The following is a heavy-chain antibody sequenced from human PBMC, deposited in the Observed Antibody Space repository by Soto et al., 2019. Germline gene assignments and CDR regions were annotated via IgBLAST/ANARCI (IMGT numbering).Heavy chain of an antibody. J-gene: IGHJ6*02. CDR1: GFTFTSSA. Sequence: SVKGSCKGSGFTFTSSAVQWVRQARGQRLEWIGWIVVGSGNTNYAQKFQESVTITRDMSTSTAYMELSRLSSEDTAVYYCAADNGYSSGWYQYYGMDVWGPGTTATVSS. V-gene: IGHV1-58*01. D-gene: IGHD6-19*01. CDR2: IVVGSGNT. CDR3: AADNGYSSGWYQYYGMDV.